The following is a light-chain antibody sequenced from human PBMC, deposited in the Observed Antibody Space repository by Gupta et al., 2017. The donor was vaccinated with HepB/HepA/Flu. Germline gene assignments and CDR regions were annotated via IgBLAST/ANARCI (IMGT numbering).Light chain of an antibody. J-gene: IGKJ3*01. CDR3: QQSGA. Sequence: DIVMTQSPDSLAVSLGERATINCKSSQSVLYSPNNKNYLAWYQQKPGQPPKLLIYWASTRESGVPDRFSGSGSGTDFTLTISSLQAEDVAVYYWQQSGAFGPGTKVDIK. V-gene: IGKV4-1*01. CDR1: QSVLYSPNNKNY. CDR2: WAS.